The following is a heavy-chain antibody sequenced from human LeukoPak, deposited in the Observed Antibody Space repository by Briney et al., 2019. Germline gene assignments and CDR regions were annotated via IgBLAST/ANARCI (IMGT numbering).Heavy chain of an antibody. D-gene: IGHD6-19*01. V-gene: IGHV4-61*02. Sequence: PSQTLSLTCTVSGGSFSSGSYYWSWIRQPAGKGLEWIGRIYTSGGTNYNPSLRSRVTMSVDTSKNQFSLRLSSVTAADTAVYYCARVPKAVAGYDAFDIWGQGTMVTVSS. CDR2: IYTSGGT. CDR3: ARVPKAVAGYDAFDI. J-gene: IGHJ3*02. CDR1: GGSFSSGSYY.